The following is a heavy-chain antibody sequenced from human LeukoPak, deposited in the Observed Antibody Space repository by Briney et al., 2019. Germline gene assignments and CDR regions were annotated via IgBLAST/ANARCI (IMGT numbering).Heavy chain of an antibody. CDR3: AISDDYDYVWGSYRSTNWFDP. V-gene: IGHV1-2*02. D-gene: IGHD3-16*02. Sequence: ASVKVSCKASGYTFTGYYMHWVRQAPGQGLEWMGWINPNSGGTKYEQKFQGRDTMTRDTSISTDYMELSRLRSDDTAVYYCAISDDYDYVWGSYRSTNWFDPWGQGTLVTVSS. CDR2: INPNSGGT. CDR1: GYTFTGYY. J-gene: IGHJ5*02.